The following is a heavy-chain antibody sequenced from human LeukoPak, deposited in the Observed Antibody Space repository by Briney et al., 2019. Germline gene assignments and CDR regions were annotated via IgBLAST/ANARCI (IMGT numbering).Heavy chain of an antibody. CDR2: INPNSGGT. CDR1: GYTFTGYY. CDR3: ARVKYSSSSRLFDY. V-gene: IGHV1-2*02. D-gene: IGHD6-6*01. Sequence: GASVKVSCKASGYTFTGYYMHWVRQAPGQGLEWMGWINPNSGGTNYAQKFQGRVTMTRDTSISTAYMELSRLRSDDMAVYYCARVKYSSSSRLFDYWGQGTLVTVSS. J-gene: IGHJ4*02.